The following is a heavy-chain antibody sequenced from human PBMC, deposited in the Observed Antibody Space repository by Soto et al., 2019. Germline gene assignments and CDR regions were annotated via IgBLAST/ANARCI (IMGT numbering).Heavy chain of an antibody. CDR2: IYHSGSI. Sequence: PSETLSLTCAVSGGSISSGTYSWNWFRQPPGKGLEWIGYIYHSGSILYNPSLNSRVTISLDRSKNQFSLSLSSVTAADTAVYYCARASGYCSGGTCFPFDYWGRGTLVTVSS. CDR1: GGSISSGTYS. CDR3: ARASGYCSGGTCFPFDY. D-gene: IGHD2-15*01. J-gene: IGHJ4*02. V-gene: IGHV4-30-2*01.